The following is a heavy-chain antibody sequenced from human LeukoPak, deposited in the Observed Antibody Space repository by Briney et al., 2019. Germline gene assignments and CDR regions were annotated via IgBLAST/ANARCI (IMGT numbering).Heavy chain of an antibody. D-gene: IGHD5-18*01. CDR3: ARDAVDTANAV. CDR2: INSDGSIT. CDR1: GFTFTTYW. J-gene: IGHJ6*02. V-gene: IGHV3-74*01. Sequence: GGSLRLSCAASGFTFTTYWMHWVRRAPGRGLVWVSHINSDGSITSYADSVKGRFTISRDNAKNTLYLQMNSLRAEDTAVYYCARDAVDTANAVWGQGTTVTVSS.